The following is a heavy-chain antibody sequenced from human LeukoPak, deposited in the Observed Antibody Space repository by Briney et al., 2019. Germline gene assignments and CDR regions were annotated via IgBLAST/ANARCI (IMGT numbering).Heavy chain of an antibody. J-gene: IGHJ4*02. V-gene: IGHV3-23*01. CDR2: IGNTEN. CDR1: GFPFETNA. CDR3: AKDWIQFNRVFDCFDS. Sequence: GGSLRLSCATSGFPFETNAMSWVRQAPGKGLEWVATIGNTENFYQDSVTGRFTISRDNSKNTLKLQMNRLRVEDTAIYYCAKDWIQFNRVFDCFDSWGQGTLVTVSS. D-gene: IGHD5-18*01.